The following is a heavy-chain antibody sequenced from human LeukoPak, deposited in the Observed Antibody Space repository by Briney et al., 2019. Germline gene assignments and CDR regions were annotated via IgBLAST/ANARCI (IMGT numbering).Heavy chain of an antibody. V-gene: IGHV4-4*02. J-gene: IGHJ4*02. CDR1: GGSITSSHW. CDR3: ATYLYGGDYGSYYFDY. D-gene: IGHD4-23*01. Sequence: SETLSLTCAVSGGSITSSHWWSWARQPPGKGLEWIGEIYHGGTTNYNPSLRSRVTMSVDKSKNQFYLEVSSVTAADTAVYYCATYLYGGDYGSYYFDYWGQGTLVTVSP. CDR2: IYHGGTT.